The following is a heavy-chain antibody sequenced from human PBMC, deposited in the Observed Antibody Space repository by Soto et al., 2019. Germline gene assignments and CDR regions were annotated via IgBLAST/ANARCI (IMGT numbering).Heavy chain of an antibody. V-gene: IGHV4-4*02. D-gene: IGHD1-26*01. CDR1: GGSISNSNW. CDR3: AHRPIVGAAI. J-gene: IGHJ4*02. Sequence: QVQLQESGPGLVKPSGTLSLTCGVFGGSISNSNWWTWVRQPPGKGLEWIGEIYHSASTNYNSSLMSRVTISLDKVNNQFSLKLTSVTAADTAVYYCAHRPIVGAAIWGQGTLVTVSS. CDR2: IYHSAST.